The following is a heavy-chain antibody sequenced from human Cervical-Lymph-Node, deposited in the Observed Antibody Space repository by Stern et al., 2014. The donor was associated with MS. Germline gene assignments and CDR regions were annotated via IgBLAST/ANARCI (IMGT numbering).Heavy chain of an antibody. CDR3: ARVRGSETSYGMDV. CDR1: GLTVSSNH. V-gene: IGHV3-66*01. CDR2: IYSGGST. J-gene: IGHJ6*02. Sequence: VQLMQSGGGLVQPGGSLRLSCAASGLTVSSNHMSWVRQAPGKGLEWVSHIYSGGSTFYVDSVKGRFTISRDNSENTLSLQMNSLRAEDTAVYYCARVRGSETSYGMDVWGQGTTVTVSS. D-gene: IGHD3-10*01.